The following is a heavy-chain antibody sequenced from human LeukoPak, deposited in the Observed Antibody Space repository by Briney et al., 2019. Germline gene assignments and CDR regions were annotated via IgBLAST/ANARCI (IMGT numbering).Heavy chain of an antibody. CDR1: GFTFSSNY. J-gene: IGHJ6*02. D-gene: IGHD4-11*01. CDR3: ARDYTNSYYYGMDV. Sequence: GGSLRLSCAASGFTFSSNYMSWVRQAPGKGLEWVSVIYSGGSTYYADSVKGRFTISRDNSKNTLYLQMNSLRAEDTAMYYCARDYTNSYYYGMDVWGQGTTVTVSS. V-gene: IGHV3-53*01. CDR2: IYSGGST.